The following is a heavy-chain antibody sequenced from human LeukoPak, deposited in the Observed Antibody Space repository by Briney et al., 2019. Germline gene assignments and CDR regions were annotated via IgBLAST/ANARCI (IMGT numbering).Heavy chain of an antibody. V-gene: IGHV3-48*03. D-gene: IGHD5-18*01. CDR1: GFTFSSYE. CDR2: ISSSAGTT. CDR3: ARQQLQLWYD. Sequence: GGSLRLSCAASGFTFSSYEMNWVRQAPGKGLEWVSYISSSAGTTYYADSVKGRFTIFRDNAKNSLYLQMNSLRAEDTAVYYCARQQLQLWYDWGQGTLVTVSS. J-gene: IGHJ4*02.